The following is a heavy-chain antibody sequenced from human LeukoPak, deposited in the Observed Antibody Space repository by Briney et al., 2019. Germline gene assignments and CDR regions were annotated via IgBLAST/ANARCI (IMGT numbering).Heavy chain of an antibody. CDR2: IIPIFGTA. J-gene: IGHJ4*02. V-gene: IGHV1-69*01. CDR1: GGTFSSYA. Sequence: SVKVSCKASGGTFSSYAISWVRQAPGQGLEWMGGIIPIFGTANYAQKFQGRVTITADESTSTAYMELSSLRSEDTAVYYCARGGYYDSSGYIQLDYWGQGTLVTISS. D-gene: IGHD3-22*01. CDR3: ARGGYYDSSGYIQLDY.